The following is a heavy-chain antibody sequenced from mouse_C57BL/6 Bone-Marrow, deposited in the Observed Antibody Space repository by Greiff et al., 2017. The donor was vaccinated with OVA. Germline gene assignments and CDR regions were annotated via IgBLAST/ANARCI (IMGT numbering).Heavy chain of an antibody. CDR2: IYPSDSET. J-gene: IGHJ4*01. CDR3: ARVLGDSTRRYAMDY. Sequence: QVQLQQPGAELVRPGSSVKLSCKASGYTFTSYWMDWVKQRPGQGLEWIGNIYPSDSETHYNQKFKDKATLTVDKSSSTAYMQLSSLTSEDSAVYYCARVLGDSTRRYAMDYWGQGTSVTVSS. D-gene: IGHD2-5*01. V-gene: IGHV1-61*01. CDR1: GYTFTSYW.